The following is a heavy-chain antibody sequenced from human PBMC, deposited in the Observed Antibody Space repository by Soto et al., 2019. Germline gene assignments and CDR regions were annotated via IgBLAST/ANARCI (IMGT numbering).Heavy chain of an antibody. CDR2: INPSGGST. CDR1: GYTFTSYY. CDR3: ATDLNHRPEAAGASCYGMDV. D-gene: IGHD1-26*01. J-gene: IGHJ6*02. V-gene: IGHV1-46*01. Sequence: ASVKVSCKASGYTFTSYYMHWVRQAPGQGLEWMGIINPSGGSTSYAQKFQGRVTMTRDTSTSTVYMELSSLRSEDTAVYYCATDLNHRPEAAGASCYGMDVWGQGTTVTVSS.